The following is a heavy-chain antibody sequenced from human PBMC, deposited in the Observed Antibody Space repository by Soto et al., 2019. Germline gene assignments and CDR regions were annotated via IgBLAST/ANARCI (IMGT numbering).Heavy chain of an antibody. CDR2: VNPNSGNT. J-gene: IGHJ4*02. Sequence: QVQLVQSGAEVKEPGASVKVSCKSSGYIFSSYDINWVRQATGQGLEWMGSVNPNSGNTLYAQKFQGRVTMTRSTSISTANMELSSLRFDDTAVYYCARAHDSGDVDYWGQGTLVTVSS. V-gene: IGHV1-8*01. CDR3: ARAHDSGDVDY. D-gene: IGHD4-17*01. CDR1: GYIFSSYD.